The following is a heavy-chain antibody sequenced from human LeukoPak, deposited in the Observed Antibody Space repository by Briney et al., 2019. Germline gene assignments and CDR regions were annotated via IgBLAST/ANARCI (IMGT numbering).Heavy chain of an antibody. J-gene: IGHJ4*02. Sequence: GGSLRLPCAASGFTFSSYGMHWVRQAPGKGLEWVALISYDGSNKYYADSVKGRFTISRDNSKNTLSLQMNSLRAEDTGVYYCAKAGSSGWYWGDYWGQGTLVTVSS. V-gene: IGHV3-30*18. D-gene: IGHD6-19*01. CDR2: ISYDGSNK. CDR3: AKAGSSGWYWGDY. CDR1: GFTFSSYG.